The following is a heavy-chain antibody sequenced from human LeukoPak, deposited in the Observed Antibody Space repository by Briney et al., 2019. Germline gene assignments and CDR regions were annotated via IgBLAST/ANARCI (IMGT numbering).Heavy chain of an antibody. Sequence: GGSLRLSCAASGFTVSSNYMSWVRQAPGKGLEWVSVIYSGGSTYYADSVKGRFTISRDNSKNTLYLQMNSMRAEDTAVYYWARDFYGGNSGRAFDIWGQGTMVTVSS. D-gene: IGHD4-23*01. V-gene: IGHV3-66*01. CDR1: GFTVSSNY. CDR2: IYSGGST. J-gene: IGHJ3*02. CDR3: ARDFYGGNSGRAFDI.